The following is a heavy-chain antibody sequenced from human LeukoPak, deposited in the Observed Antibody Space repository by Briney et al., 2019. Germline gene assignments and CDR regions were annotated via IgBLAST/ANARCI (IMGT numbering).Heavy chain of an antibody. Sequence: SETLSLTCTVSGGSISGFYWSWIRQPPWKGLEWIGYIFYSGATHYNPSLKSRVTISVDTSKNLFSLKLSSVTAADTAVYYCARVQYYYGSGSYKFDYWGQGTLVTVSS. CDR1: GGSISGFY. J-gene: IGHJ4*02. CDR2: IFYSGAT. D-gene: IGHD3-10*01. V-gene: IGHV4-59*12. CDR3: ARVQYYYGSGSYKFDY.